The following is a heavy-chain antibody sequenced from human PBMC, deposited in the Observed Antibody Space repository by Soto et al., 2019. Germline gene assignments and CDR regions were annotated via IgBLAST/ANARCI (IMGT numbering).Heavy chain of an antibody. Sequence: SETLSLTCAVYCGSFSGYYWSWIRQPPGKGLEWIGEINHSGSTNYNPSLKSRVTISVDTSKNQFSLKLSSVTAADTAVYYCARDRTGYCSSTSCYADRYFDYWGQGTLVTVSS. V-gene: IGHV4-34*01. CDR3: ARDRTGYCSSTSCYADRYFDY. J-gene: IGHJ4*02. CDR2: INHSGST. CDR1: CGSFSGYY. D-gene: IGHD2-2*01.